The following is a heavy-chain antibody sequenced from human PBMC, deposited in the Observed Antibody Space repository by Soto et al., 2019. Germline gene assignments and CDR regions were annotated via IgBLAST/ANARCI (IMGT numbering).Heavy chain of an antibody. Sequence: GASVAVCWAASGDSFTSYGSSWLRQAHGKGLERMGWISAYNGNTNYAQKLPGRVTMTTDTSTSTAYMELRSLRSDDTAVYYCARGPRYYDFWSGYYMGAYYSVMDFLGQGTTVTVSS. CDR1: GDSFTSYG. CDR3: ARGPRYYDFWSGYYMGAYYSVMDF. CDR2: ISAYNGNT. V-gene: IGHV1-18*01. J-gene: IGHJ6*02. D-gene: IGHD3-3*01.